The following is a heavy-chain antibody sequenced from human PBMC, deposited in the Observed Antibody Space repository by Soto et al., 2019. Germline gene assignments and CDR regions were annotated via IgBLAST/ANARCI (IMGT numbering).Heavy chain of an antibody. Sequence: PGESLKISCKGAGCSFTRYWIGWVRQMPGKGPEWMGIIYPGDSDTRYSPSFQGQVTISADKSISTAYLQWSSLKASATAMYYCARPSITMVRGVITTGGIDVWGQLTTVTVS. CDR3: ARPSITMVRGVITTGGIDV. CDR2: IYPGDSDT. D-gene: IGHD3-10*01. J-gene: IGHJ6*02. CDR1: GCSFTRYW. V-gene: IGHV5-51*01.